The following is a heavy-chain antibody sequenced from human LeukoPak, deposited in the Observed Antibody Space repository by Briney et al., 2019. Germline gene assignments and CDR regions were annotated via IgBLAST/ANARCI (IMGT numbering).Heavy chain of an antibody. CDR2: ISYDGSNK. D-gene: IGHD3-3*01. CDR3: ARDHYDFWSGQLDY. Sequence: GRSLRLSCAASGFTFSSYAMHWVRQAPGKGLEWVAVISYDGSNKYYADSVKGRFTISRDNSKNTLYLQMNSLRAEDTAVYYCARDHYDFWSGQLDYWGQGTLVTVSS. CDR1: GFTFSSYA. J-gene: IGHJ4*02. V-gene: IGHV3-30-3*01.